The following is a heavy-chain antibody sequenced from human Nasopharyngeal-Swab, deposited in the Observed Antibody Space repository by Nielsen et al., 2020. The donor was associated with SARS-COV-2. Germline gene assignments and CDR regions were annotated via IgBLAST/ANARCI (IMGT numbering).Heavy chain of an antibody. V-gene: IGHV3-23*01. D-gene: IGHD6-13*01. Sequence: GESLKISCAASGFTFSSYAMSWVRQAQGKGLEWVSAISGSGGSTYYADSVKGRFTISRDNSKNTLYLQMNSLRAEDTAVYYCAKREVGFSSSWYGTYWYFDLWGRGTLVTVSS. CDR2: ISGSGGST. CDR1: GFTFSSYA. J-gene: IGHJ2*01. CDR3: AKREVGFSSSWYGTYWYFDL.